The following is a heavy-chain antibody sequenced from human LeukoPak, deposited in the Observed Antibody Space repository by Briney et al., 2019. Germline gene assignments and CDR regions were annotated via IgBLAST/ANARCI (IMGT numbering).Heavy chain of an antibody. CDR3: AREEGYRYGQTGYFDY. CDR1: GFTFSSYW. Sequence: GESLRLSCAASGFTFSSYWMSWVRQAPGKGLEWVANIKQDGSEKYYVDSVKGRFTISRDNAKNSMYMQMNSLRAEDTAVYYCAREEGYRYGQTGYFDYWGQGTLVTVSS. D-gene: IGHD5-18*01. CDR2: IKQDGSEK. V-gene: IGHV3-7*03. J-gene: IGHJ4*02.